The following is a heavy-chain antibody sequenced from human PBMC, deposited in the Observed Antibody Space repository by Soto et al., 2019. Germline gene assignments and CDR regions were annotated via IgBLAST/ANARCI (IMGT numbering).Heavy chain of an antibody. D-gene: IGHD6-19*01. CDR2: IKQDGSGQ. J-gene: IGHJ4*02. V-gene: IGHV3-7*01. Sequence: EEHLGESGGGLVQPGGSLRLSCATSGFTFSHCWMSWVRQAPGKGLEWVANIKQDGSGQYYGDSVKGRFTVSRDNAKNSLTLEMTKPRPDDTARYYGTQAETGRESCSGNSYGRDYWGQGTLVTVSS. CDR3: TQAETGRESCSGNSYGRDY. CDR1: GFTFSHCW.